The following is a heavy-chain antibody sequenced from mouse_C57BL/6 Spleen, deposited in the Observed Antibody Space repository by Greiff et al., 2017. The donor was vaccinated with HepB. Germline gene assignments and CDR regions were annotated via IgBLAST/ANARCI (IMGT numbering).Heavy chain of an antibody. Sequence: EVKVEESGGGLVQPGGSMKLSCVASGFTFSNYWMNWVRQSPEKGLEWVAQIRLKSDNYATHYAEPVKGRFTISRDVSKSTVNLQMNNLRAEEAGIYYYTFYGGYLYYAMDYWGQGTSVTVSS. J-gene: IGHJ4*01. V-gene: IGHV6-3*01. CDR3: TFYGGYLYYAMDY. CDR1: GFTFSNYW. CDR2: IRLKSDNYAT. D-gene: IGHD2-3*01.